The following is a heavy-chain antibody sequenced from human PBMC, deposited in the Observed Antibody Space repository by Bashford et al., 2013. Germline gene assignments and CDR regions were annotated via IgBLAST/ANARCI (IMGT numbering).Heavy chain of an antibody. V-gene: IGHV2-70*18. D-gene: IGHD4-17*01. CDR1: GDSISSNTW. CDR3: ARISAVTSDWYFDL. J-gene: IGHJ2*01. CDR2: IDWDDDK. Sequence: TLSLTCAVSGDSISSNTWWSWLRQPPGKALEWLALIDWDDDKYYSTSLKTRLTISKGTSKNQVLLTMTNMDPVDTATYYCARISAVTSDWYFDLWGLAPWSPSPQ.